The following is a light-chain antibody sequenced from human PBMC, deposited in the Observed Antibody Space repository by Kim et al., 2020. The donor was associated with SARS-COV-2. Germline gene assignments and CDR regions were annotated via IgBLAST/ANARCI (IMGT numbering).Light chain of an antibody. CDR2: LAS. V-gene: IGKV3-20*01. Sequence: LSPGERAPLPCRASQTVTNYLAWYQQKPGQAPRLLIYLASNRPPGVPDRFRGSGSGTDFTLTINRLEPEDFAVYYCQQYGNSPGTFGQGTKVDIK. CDR3: QQYGNSPGT. CDR1: QTVTNY. J-gene: IGKJ1*01.